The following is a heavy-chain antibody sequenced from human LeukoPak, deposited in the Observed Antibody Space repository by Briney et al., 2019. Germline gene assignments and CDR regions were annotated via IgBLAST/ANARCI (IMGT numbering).Heavy chain of an antibody. D-gene: IGHD1-7*01. CDR1: GFTFSSYA. J-gene: IGHJ6*02. CDR2: ISGSGGST. Sequence: PGGSLRLSCAASGFTFSSYAMSWVRQAPGKGLEWVSAISGSGGSTYYADSVKGRFTISRDNSKNTLYLQMNSLRAEDTAVYYCAKDRKIVYNWNFLRRNYYYGMDVWGQGTTVTVSS. V-gene: IGHV3-23*01. CDR3: AKDRKIVYNWNFLRRNYYYGMDV.